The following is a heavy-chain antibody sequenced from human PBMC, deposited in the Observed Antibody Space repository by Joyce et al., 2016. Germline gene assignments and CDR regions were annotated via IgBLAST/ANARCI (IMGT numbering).Heavy chain of an antibody. CDR1: GFTLSASS. CDR3: SNYDLWSGYSPSRDV. J-gene: IGHJ6*02. V-gene: IGHV3-73*02. CDR2: IRSKANGDAT. Sequence: EVPLVVSGGGLVQPGGCLKLPCAVSGFTLSASSVPWVRQPSGKGLAWVGRIRSKANGDATAYAASVKGRFSISRDDSNNTAYLQMNSLKTEDTAVYYCSNYDLWSGYSPSRDVWGQGSTVTVSS. D-gene: IGHD3-3*01.